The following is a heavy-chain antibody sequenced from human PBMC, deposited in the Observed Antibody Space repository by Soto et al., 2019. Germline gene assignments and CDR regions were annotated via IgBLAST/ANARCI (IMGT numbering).Heavy chain of an antibody. J-gene: IGHJ4*02. CDR2: INHSGST. D-gene: IGHD3-3*01. Sequence: PSETLSLTCAVYGGSFSGYYWSWIRQPPGKGLEWIGEINHSGSTNYNPSLKSRVTISVDTSKNQFSLKLSSVTAADTAVYYCASFPDFFDYWGQGTLVTVSS. CDR1: GGSFSGYY. V-gene: IGHV4-34*01. CDR3: ASFPDFFDY.